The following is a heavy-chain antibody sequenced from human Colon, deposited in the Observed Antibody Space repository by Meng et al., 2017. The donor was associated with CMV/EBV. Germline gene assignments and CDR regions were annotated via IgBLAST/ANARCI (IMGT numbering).Heavy chain of an antibody. CDR2: ISSRSTYI. V-gene: IGHV3-21*01. J-gene: IGHJ4*02. CDR1: GFTFTDYS. Sequence: GGSLRLSCAASGFTFTDYSLNWVRQAPGKGLEWVSSISSRSTYISYGDSVKGRFTVSRDDAKNSLYLQMDSLRAEDTAVYYCARAPGNYLSPYYFDFWGQGTLVTSPQ. CDR3: ARAPGNYLSPYYFDF. D-gene: IGHD1-14*01.